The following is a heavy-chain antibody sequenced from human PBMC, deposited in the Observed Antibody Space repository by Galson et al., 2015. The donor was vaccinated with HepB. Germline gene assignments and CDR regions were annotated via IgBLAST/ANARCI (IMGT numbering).Heavy chain of an antibody. CDR3: AKDLGYCSSTSCYLDPYYYYGMDV. D-gene: IGHD2-2*01. V-gene: IGHV3-30*18. CDR1: GFTFSSYG. Sequence: SLRLSCAASGFTFSSYGMHWVRQAPGEGLEWVAVISYDGSNKYYADSVKGRFTISRDNSKNTLYLQMNSLRAEDTAVYYCAKDLGYCSSTSCYLDPYYYYGMDVWGQGTTVTVSS. CDR2: ISYDGSNK. J-gene: IGHJ6*02.